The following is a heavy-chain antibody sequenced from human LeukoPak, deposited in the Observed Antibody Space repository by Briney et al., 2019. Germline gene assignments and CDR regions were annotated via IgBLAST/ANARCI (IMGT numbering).Heavy chain of an antibody. CDR1: GGSISSYY. V-gene: IGHV4-4*07. CDR3: ARDQYYYDSSGSNAFDI. D-gene: IGHD3-22*01. Sequence: SETLSLTCTVSGGSISSYYWSWIRQPAGKGLEWIGRIYTSGSTNYNPSLKSRVTMSVDTSKNQFSLKLSSVTAADTAVYYCARDQYYYDSSGSNAFDIWGQGTMVTVSS. J-gene: IGHJ3*02. CDR2: IYTSGST.